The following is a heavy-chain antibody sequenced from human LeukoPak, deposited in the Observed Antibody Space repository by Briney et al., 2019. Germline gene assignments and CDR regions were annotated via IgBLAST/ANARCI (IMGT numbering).Heavy chain of an antibody. V-gene: IGHV3-23*01. CDR3: AKGSWVTMVRGIMTNYFDY. CDR1: GFTFSSYA. D-gene: IGHD3-10*01. CDR2: ISGSGGST. Sequence: GGSLRLSCAASGFTFSSYAMSWVRQAPGKGLEWVSGISGSGGSTYYADSVKGRFTISRENSKNTLYLHMNSLRAEDTAVYYCAKGSWVTMVRGIMTNYFDYWGQGTLVTVSS. J-gene: IGHJ4*02.